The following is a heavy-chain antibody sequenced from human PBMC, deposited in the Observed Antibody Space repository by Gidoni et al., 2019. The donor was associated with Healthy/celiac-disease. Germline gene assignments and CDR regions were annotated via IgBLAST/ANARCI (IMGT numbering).Heavy chain of an antibody. Sequence: QVQLVQSGSELKKPGASVTVSCKASGYTFPSYALNWVRQAPGQGLEWMGWNNTNTGNPTYAQGFTGRFVFSLDTSVSTAYLQISSLKAEDTAVYYWARGNHRVDYGGNSRLSDYWGQGTLVTVSS. D-gene: IGHD4-17*01. CDR2: NNTNTGNP. V-gene: IGHV7-4-1*02. J-gene: IGHJ4*02. CDR3: ARGNHRVDYGGNSRLSDY. CDR1: GYTFPSYA.